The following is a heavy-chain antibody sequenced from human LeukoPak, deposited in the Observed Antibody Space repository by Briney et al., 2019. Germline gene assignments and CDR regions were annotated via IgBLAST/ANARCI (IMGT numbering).Heavy chain of an antibody. CDR1: GYTLTELS. V-gene: IGHV1-24*01. Sequence: ASVKVSCKVSGYTLTELSMHWVRQAPGKGLEWMGGFDPEDGETIYAQKFQGRVTMTEDTSTDTAYMELSSLRSEDTAVYYCATANYDFWSGYGPSGYWGQGTLVTVSS. J-gene: IGHJ4*02. CDR2: FDPEDGET. D-gene: IGHD3-3*01. CDR3: ATANYDFWSGYGPSGY.